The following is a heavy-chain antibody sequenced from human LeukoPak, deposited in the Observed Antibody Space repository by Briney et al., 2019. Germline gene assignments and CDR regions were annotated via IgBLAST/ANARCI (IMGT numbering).Heavy chain of an antibody. D-gene: IGHD2-2*01. CDR3: TTSRCSSTSCYYDY. J-gene: IGHJ4*02. V-gene: IGHV3-15*01. CDR2: IKSKTDGGTT. CDR1: GFTFSHAW. Sequence: GGSLRLSCAASGFTFSHAWMSWVRQAPGKGLEWVGRIKSKTDGGTTDYAAPVKGRFTISRDDSKNTLYLQMNSLKTEDTAVYYCTTSRCSSTSCYYDYWGQGTLVTVSS.